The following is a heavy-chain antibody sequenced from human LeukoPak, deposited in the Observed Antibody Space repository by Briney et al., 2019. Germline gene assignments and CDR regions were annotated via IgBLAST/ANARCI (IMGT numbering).Heavy chain of an antibody. V-gene: IGHV3-9*01. D-gene: IGHD5-18*01. CDR2: ISWNSGSI. Sequence: PGGSLRLSCAASGFTFDDYAMHWVRQAPGKGLEWVSGISWNSGSIGYADSVKGRFTISRDNAKNSLYLQMNSLRAEDTALYYCATRGYSYGYNAFDIWGQGTMVTVSS. CDR3: ATRGYSYGYNAFDI. CDR1: GFTFDDYA. J-gene: IGHJ3*02.